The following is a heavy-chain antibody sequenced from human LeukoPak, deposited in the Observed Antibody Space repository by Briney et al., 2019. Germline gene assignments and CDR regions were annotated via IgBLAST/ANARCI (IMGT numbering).Heavy chain of an antibody. V-gene: IGHV4-59*01. CDR1: GGAISSCF. Sequence: PSATLSLTCTVSGGAISSCFWSWFRQPPGQGLEWLGYIYYTGSTNYNPSLKSRVTISMDTSKNQFSLKLSSVTAADTAVYYCARDLGSSWPNWYFDLWGRGTLVTVSS. J-gene: IGHJ2*01. CDR2: IYYTGST. CDR3: ARDLGSSWPNWYFDL. D-gene: IGHD6-13*01.